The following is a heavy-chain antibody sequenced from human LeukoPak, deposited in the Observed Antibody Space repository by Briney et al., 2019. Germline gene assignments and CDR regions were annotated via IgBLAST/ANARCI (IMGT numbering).Heavy chain of an antibody. CDR1: GGSISSYY. CDR3: ARGGIVATTRIYYYMDV. D-gene: IGHD5-12*01. CDR2: IYTSGST. V-gene: IGHV4-4*07. J-gene: IGHJ6*03. Sequence: SGTLSLTCAVSGGSISSYYWSWIRQPAGKGLEWIGRIYTSGSTNYNPSLKSRVTMSVDTSKNQFSLKLSSVTAADTAVYYCARGGIVATTRIYYYMDVWGKGTTVTVSS.